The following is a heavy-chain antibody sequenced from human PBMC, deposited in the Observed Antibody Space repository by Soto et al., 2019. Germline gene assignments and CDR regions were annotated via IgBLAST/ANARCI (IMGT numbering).Heavy chain of an antibody. CDR2: IYHSGST. Sequence: SETLSLTCAVSGGSISSGGYSWSWIRQPPGKGLEWIGYIYHSGSTYYNPFLKSRVTISVDRSKNQFSLKLSSVTAADTAVYYCARRKRGYSGYDYFFDYWGQGTLVTVSS. J-gene: IGHJ4*02. D-gene: IGHD5-12*01. CDR3: ARRKRGYSGYDYFFDY. CDR1: GGSISSGGYS. V-gene: IGHV4-30-2*01.